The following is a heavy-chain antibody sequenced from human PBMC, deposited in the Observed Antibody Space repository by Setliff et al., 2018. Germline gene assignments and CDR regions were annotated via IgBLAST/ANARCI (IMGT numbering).Heavy chain of an antibody. CDR1: GGSISSGSYY. J-gene: IGHJ5*02. V-gene: IGHV4-61*02. D-gene: IGHD5-18*01. Sequence: PSETLSLTCTVSGGSISSGSYYWSWIRQPAGKGLEWIGRIYTSGSTNYNPSLKSRVTISVDTSKNQFSLKLSSVTAADTAVYYCARARYGFGPMGHWFDPWGQGTLVTVSS. CDR3: ARARYGFGPMGHWFDP. CDR2: IYTSGST.